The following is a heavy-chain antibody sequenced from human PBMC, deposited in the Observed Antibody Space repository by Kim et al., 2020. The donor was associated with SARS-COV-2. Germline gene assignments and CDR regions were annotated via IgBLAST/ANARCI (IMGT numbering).Heavy chain of an antibody. V-gene: IGHV3-64D*06. CDR1: GFTFSSYA. J-gene: IGHJ3*02. CDR2: ISNNGGST. D-gene: IGHD3-3*01. Sequence: GGSLRLSCSASGFTFSSYAMHWVRQAPGKGLEYVSAISNNGGSTYYADSVKGRFTISRDNSKNTLYLQMSSLRAEDTAVYYCVKDLTPTSGFLEWLYAFDIWGQGTMVTVSS. CDR3: VKDLTPTSGFLEWLYAFDI.